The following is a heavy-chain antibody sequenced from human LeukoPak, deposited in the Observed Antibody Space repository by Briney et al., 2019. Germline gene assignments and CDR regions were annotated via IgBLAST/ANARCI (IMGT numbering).Heavy chain of an antibody. Sequence: SETLSLTCTVSGGSISSYYWSWIRQPGGKGLAWIGRIYTSGSTNYNPSLKSRVTMSVDTSKNQFSLKLSSVTAADTAVYYCARDREGRYSYGNFFDYWGQGTLVTVSS. V-gene: IGHV4-4*07. CDR3: ARDREGRYSYGNFFDY. D-gene: IGHD5-18*01. CDR2: IYTSGST. J-gene: IGHJ4*02. CDR1: GGSISSYY.